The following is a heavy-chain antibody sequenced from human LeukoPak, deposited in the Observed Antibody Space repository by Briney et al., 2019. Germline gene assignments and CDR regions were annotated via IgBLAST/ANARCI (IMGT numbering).Heavy chain of an antibody. CDR2: IYGSGGT. CDR3: AKDSRIRADY. D-gene: IGHD2-15*01. V-gene: IGHV3-23*01. Sequence: GGSLRLSCAASGFTFSTYAMSWVRQAPGKGLEWVSGIYGSGGTYYADSVKGRFTISRDNSKNTLYLQMNSLRAEDTAVYYCAKDSRIRADYWGQGTLVTVSS. CDR1: GFTFSTYA. J-gene: IGHJ4*02.